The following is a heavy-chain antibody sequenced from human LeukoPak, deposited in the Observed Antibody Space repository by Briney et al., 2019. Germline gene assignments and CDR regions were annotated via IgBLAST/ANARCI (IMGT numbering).Heavy chain of an antibody. CDR3: ARDSEGVDY. CDR2: MYNSANP. D-gene: IGHD3-16*01. J-gene: IGHJ4*02. CDR1: GYSISNGYY. V-gene: IGHV4-38-2*02. Sequence: SETLSLTCSVSGYSISNGYYWGWIRQPPGKGLEWIGSMYNSANPYYNPSLKSQVTISIDTSKNQISLELRSVTAADTAVYYCARDSEGVDYWGQGTLVTVSS.